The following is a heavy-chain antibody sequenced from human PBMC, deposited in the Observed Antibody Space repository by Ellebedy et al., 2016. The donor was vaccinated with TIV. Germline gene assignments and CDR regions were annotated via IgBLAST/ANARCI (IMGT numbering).Heavy chain of an antibody. CDR2: ISWNSGSI. V-gene: IGHV3-9*01. D-gene: IGHD1-26*01. CDR1: GFTFDDYA. J-gene: IGHJ4*02. Sequence: GGSLRLSCAASGFTFDDYAMHWVRQAPGKGLEWVSGISWNSGSIGYADSLKGRFTISRDNAKNSLYLQMNSLRAEDTALYYCAKDSGSYYLSYWGQGTLVTVSS. CDR3: AKDSGSYYLSY.